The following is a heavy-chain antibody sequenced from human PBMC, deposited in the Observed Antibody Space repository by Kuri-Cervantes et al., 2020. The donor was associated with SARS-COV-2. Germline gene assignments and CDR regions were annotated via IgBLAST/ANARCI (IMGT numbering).Heavy chain of an antibody. CDR1: GYTFTSYG. Sequence: AAVQVSCKASGYTFTSYGSSWVRQAPGQGLEGMGWISAYNGNTNYAQKLQGRVTMNTKTSTSTAYMELRSLRSDDTAVYYYARGLVTIFGVVNDSFDIWGQGTMVTVSS. CDR2: ISAYNGNT. V-gene: IGHV1-18*04. D-gene: IGHD3-3*01. J-gene: IGHJ3*02. CDR3: ARGLVTIFGVVNDSFDI.